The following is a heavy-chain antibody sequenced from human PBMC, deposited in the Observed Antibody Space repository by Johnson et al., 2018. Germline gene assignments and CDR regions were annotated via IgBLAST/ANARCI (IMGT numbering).Heavy chain of an antibody. Sequence: QVRLVQSGGGVVQPGRSLRLSCAASGFTFNNYAMHWVRQAPGKGLEWVAVISYDGSNKNYADSVRGRFTISRDKSKNTLYPQMHSLRAEDTAVYYCARGGWGVVATGGYMDVWGKGTTVTVSS. CDR3: ARGGWGVVATGGYMDV. V-gene: IGHV3-30-3*01. J-gene: IGHJ6*03. D-gene: IGHD5-12*01. CDR1: GFTFNNYA. CDR2: ISYDGSNK.